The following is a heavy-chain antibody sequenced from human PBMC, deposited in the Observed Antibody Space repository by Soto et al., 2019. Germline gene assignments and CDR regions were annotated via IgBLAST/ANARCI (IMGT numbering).Heavy chain of an antibody. CDR3: ATRMTTVPY. CDR1: LFIVSDNY. V-gene: IGHV3-66*01. J-gene: IGHJ4*02. D-gene: IGHD4-17*01. CDR2: IYSGGGT. Sequence: EVRLVQSGGGLVQPGGSLRLSCSASLFIVSDNYMSWVRQAPGKGLEWVSLIYSGGGTDYAESVKGRFTISRDNSKNTLYLQMNSLNAEDTGINYCATRMTTVPYWGQGTVVTVSS.